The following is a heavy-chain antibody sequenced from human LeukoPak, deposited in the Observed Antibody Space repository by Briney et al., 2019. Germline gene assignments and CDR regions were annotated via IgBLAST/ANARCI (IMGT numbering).Heavy chain of an antibody. CDR2: INWNGGST. CDR1: GFTFSSYG. CDR3: ARRAGAYSHPYDY. V-gene: IGHV3-20*04. Sequence: PGGSLRLSCAASGFTFSSYGMSWVRQAPGKGLEWVSGINWNGGSTGYADSVKGRFTISRDNSKNTLYLQMNSLRAEDTAVYYCARRAGAYSHPYDYWGQGTLVTVSS. D-gene: IGHD4/OR15-4a*01. J-gene: IGHJ4*02.